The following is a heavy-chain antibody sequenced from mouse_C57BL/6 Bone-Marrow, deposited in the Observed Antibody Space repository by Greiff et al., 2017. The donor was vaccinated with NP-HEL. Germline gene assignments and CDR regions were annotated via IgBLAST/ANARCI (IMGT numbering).Heavy chain of an antibody. Sequence: EVNVVESGGDLVKPGGSLKLSCAASGFTFSSYGMSWVRQTPDKRLEWVATISSGGSYTYYPDSVKGRFTISRDNAKNTLYLQMSSLKSEDTAMYYCARLFHAMDYWGQGTSVTVSS. V-gene: IGHV5-6*01. CDR1: GFTFSSYG. J-gene: IGHJ4*01. CDR2: ISSGGSYT. CDR3: ARLFHAMDY.